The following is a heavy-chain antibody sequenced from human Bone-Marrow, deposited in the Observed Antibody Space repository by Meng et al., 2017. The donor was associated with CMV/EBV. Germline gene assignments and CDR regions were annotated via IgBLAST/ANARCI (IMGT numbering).Heavy chain of an antibody. V-gene: IGHV1-46*01. Sequence: ASVKVSCKASGGTFSSYTISWVRQAPGQGLEWMGIINPSGGSTSYAQKFQGRVTMTRDTSTSTVYMELSSLRSEDTAVYYCARGYSSCWPIPGYYYYYGMDVWGQGTTVTVSS. CDR2: INPSGGST. CDR1: GGTFSSYT. D-gene: IGHD6-19*01. CDR3: ARGYSSCWPIPGYYYYYGMDV. J-gene: IGHJ6*02.